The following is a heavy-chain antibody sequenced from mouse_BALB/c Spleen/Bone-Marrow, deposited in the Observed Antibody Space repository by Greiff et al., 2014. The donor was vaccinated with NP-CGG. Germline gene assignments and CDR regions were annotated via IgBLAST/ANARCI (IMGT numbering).Heavy chain of an antibody. CDR3: TRGGSYYRYLDY. CDR1: GYTFSSYW. CDR2: ILPGSGIT. D-gene: IGHD2-14*01. J-gene: IGHJ2*01. V-gene: IGHV1-9*01. Sequence: VQLQQSGAELMKPGASVKISCKATGYTFSSYWIEWVKQRPGHGLEWIGEILPGSGITNSNEKFKGKATFTAVTSSNPAYMQLSSLTSEDSAVYYCTRGGSYYRYLDYWGQGTTLTVSS.